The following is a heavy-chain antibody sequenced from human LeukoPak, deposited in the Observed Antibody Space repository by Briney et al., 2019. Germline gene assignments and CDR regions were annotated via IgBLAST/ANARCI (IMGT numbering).Heavy chain of an antibody. CDR1: GFTFSDYY. Sequence: GGSLRLSCAASGFTFSDYYMSWIRQAPGKGLEWVSYISSSGSTIYYADSVKGRFTISRDNAKNSLYLQMNSLRAEDTAVYYCAREAFSWCEGAFDIWGQGTMVTVSS. J-gene: IGHJ3*02. D-gene: IGHD4/OR15-4a*01. CDR2: ISSSGSTI. V-gene: IGHV3-11*01. CDR3: AREAFSWCEGAFDI.